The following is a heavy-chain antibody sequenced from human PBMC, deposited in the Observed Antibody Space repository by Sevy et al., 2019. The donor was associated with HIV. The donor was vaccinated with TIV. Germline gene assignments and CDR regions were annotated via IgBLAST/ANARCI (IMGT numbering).Heavy chain of an antibody. J-gene: IGHJ3*02. CDR2: ISAYNGNT. Sequence: ASVKVSCKASGYTFTSYGISWVRQAPGQGLEWMGWISAYNGNTNYSQKLQGRVTMTTDTSTSTAYMELRRLRSDDTAVYYCARTSWDVFAAFDIWGQGTMVTVSS. CDR3: ARTSWDVFAAFDI. D-gene: IGHD1-26*01. V-gene: IGHV1-18*01. CDR1: GYTFTSYG.